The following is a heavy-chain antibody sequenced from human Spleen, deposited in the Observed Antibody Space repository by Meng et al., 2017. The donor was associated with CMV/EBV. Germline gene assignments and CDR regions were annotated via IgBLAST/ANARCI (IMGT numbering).Heavy chain of an antibody. CDR2: ISWNSANI. Sequence: SLKISCAASGFTFDDHAMHWVRQAPGKGLEWVSGISWNSANIGYADSVKGRFTISRDNAKNSLYLQMDNLGTEDTALYYCVRDRNYGVYLGSDYWGQGTLVTVS. V-gene: IGHV3-9*01. J-gene: IGHJ4*02. D-gene: IGHD4-17*01. CDR1: GFTFDDHA. CDR3: VRDRNYGVYLGSDY.